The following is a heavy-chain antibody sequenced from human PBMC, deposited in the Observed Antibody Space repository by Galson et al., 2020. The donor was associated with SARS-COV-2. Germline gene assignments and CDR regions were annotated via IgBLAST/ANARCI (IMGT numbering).Heavy chain of an antibody. D-gene: IGHD3-9*01. CDR3: ARIYYDIVTGYYYGMDV. CDR2: IDWDDDK. CDR1: GFSLSTSGMC. J-gene: IGHJ6*02. V-gene: IGHV2-70*01. Sequence: SGPTLVKPTQTLTLTCTFSGFSLSTSGMCVSWIRQPPGKALEWLALIDWDDDKYYSTSLKTRLTISKDTSKNQVVLTMTNMDPVDTATYYCARIYYDIVTGYYYGMDVWGQGTTVTVSS.